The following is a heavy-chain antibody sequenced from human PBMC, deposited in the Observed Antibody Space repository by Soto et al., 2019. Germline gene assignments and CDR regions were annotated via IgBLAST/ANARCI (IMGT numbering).Heavy chain of an antibody. D-gene: IGHD3-16*01. V-gene: IGHV1-18*01. J-gene: IGHJ4*02. CDR1: GYTFRNYG. CDR2: ISAYNGNT. CDR3: ARDLGKVLDMRTDY. Sequence: QVQLVQSGAEVKKPGASVKVSCKASGYTFRNYGISWVRQAPGQGLEWMGWISAYNGNTYYAQKFQGRVTMTTDTSTNTAYMDLRSLISDDTAVYYCARDLGKVLDMRTDYWGRGTLVTVS.